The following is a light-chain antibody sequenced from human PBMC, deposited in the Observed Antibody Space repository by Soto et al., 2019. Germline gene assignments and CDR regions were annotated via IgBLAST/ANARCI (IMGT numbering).Light chain of an antibody. CDR3: QQYNSYPWT. V-gene: IGKV1-5*03. J-gene: IGKJ1*01. Sequence: DIQMTQSPSTLSASVGDRVTITCRASQSISSWLAWYQQKPGKAPKLLIYKASSLESGVPSRFSGRESGTEFALTSSSLQPDDFATYYCQQYNSYPWTFGQGTKVEFK. CDR2: KAS. CDR1: QSISSW.